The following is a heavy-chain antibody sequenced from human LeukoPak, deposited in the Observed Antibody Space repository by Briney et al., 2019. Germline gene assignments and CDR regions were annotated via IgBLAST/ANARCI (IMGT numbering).Heavy chain of an antibody. CDR3: AKGAWTYPRFGYFQH. V-gene: IGHV3-30*02. CDR1: GFTFSSYG. D-gene: IGHD3/OR15-3a*01. CDR2: IRYDGSNK. Sequence: GGSLRLSCAASGFTFSSYGMHWVRQAPGEGLEWVAFIRYDGSNKYYADSVKGRFTISRDNSKNTLYLQMNSLRAEDTAVYYCAKGAWTYPRFGYFQHWGQGTLVTVSS. J-gene: IGHJ1*01.